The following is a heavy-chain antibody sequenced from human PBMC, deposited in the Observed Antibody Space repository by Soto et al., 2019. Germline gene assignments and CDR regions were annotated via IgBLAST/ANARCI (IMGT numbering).Heavy chain of an antibody. Sequence: EVQLVESAGGLVQPGGSLRLSCAPSGFSFPPAWFNWVRQAPGRGLEWVGRIYSGGATEYSAPVRGRFTISRDDSKSTLYLQMDSLAIGDPALYFCIWQSHFGGAWRWGQGTPVTVSS. J-gene: IGHJ1*01. CDR1: GFSFPPAW. CDR3: IWQSHFGGAWR. V-gene: IGHV3-15*07. D-gene: IGHD3-3*01. CDR2: IYSGGAT.